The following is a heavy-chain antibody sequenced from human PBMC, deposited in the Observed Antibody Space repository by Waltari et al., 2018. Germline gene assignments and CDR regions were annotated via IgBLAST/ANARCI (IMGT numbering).Heavy chain of an antibody. D-gene: IGHD3-22*01. J-gene: IGHJ3*02. Sequence: DVQLVESGGGLVAPGGSMRLSCAASGFTLSNYWMSWVRQAPGKGPEWVANIMTDGREEYYVDSVRGRFTISRDNAKNSLYLQMNSLRPEDTAVYYCVRDQWFAFDIWGQGTMVTVSS. CDR1: GFTLSNYW. CDR2: IMTDGREE. V-gene: IGHV3-7*01. CDR3: VRDQWFAFDI.